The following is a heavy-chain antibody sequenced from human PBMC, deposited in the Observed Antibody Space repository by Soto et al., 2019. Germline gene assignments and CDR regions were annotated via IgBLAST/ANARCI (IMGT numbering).Heavy chain of an antibody. CDR3: ARGYTFPFDP. D-gene: IGHD1-26*01. CDR1: RYTFTISA. CDR2: INAGNGNT. J-gene: IGHJ5*02. V-gene: IGHV1-3*01. Sequence: GASVKVPCKASRYTFTISAIHLVRQDPGQRLEWMGWINAGNGNTKYSQKFQGRVTITRDTSASTAYMELSSLRSEDTAVYYCARGYTFPFDPWGQGTLVTVSS.